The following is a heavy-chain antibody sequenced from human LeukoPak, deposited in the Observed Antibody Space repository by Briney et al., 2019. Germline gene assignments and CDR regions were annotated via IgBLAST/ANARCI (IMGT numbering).Heavy chain of an antibody. D-gene: IGHD6-6*01. Sequence: SVKVSCKASGGTFSSYAISWVRQAPGQGLEWMGRIIPIFGTANYAQKFQGRVTITTDESTSAAYMELSSLRSEDTAVYYCVGTIAARPRNYWGQGTLVTVSS. J-gene: IGHJ4*02. CDR2: IIPIFGTA. CDR3: VGTIAARPRNY. V-gene: IGHV1-69*05. CDR1: GGTFSSYA.